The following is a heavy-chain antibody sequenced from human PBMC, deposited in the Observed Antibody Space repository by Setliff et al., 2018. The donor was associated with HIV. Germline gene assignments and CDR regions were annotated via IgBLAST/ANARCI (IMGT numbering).Heavy chain of an antibody. CDR2: IYHSGST. J-gene: IGHJ6*03. V-gene: IGHV4-38-2*01. Sequence: PSETLSLTCAVSGFSISTNYYWGWIRQPPGKGLDWIGSIYHSGSTYYNPSLKSRVTISVDTSKNQFSLELSSVTAADTGVYYCARHRDPPGTSWIFYYYYMDLWGGGTTVTVSS. CDR3: ARHRDPPGTSWIFYYYYMDL. CDR1: GFSISTNYY. D-gene: IGHD2-2*01.